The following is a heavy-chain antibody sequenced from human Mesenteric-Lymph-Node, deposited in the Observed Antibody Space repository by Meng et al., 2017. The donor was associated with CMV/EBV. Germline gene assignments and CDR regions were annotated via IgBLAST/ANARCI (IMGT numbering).Heavy chain of an antibody. J-gene: IGHJ6*02. CDR1: GYTFTGYY. CDR3: ARDTPASLGGYCSSTSCYTAYYYYGMDV. Sequence: ASVKVSCKASGYTFTGYYIHWVRQAPGQGLEWMGWMSPYNTYRNYAQNLQGRVTMTTDTSSKTAYMELRTLRSDDTAVYYCARDTPASLGGYCSSTSCYTAYYYYGMDVWGQGTTVTVSS. V-gene: IGHV1-18*01. CDR2: MSPYNTYR. D-gene: IGHD2-2*02.